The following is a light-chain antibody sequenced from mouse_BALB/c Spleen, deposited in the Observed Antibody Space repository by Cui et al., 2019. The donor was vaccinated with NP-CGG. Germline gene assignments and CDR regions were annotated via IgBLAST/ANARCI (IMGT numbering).Light chain of an antibody. CDR1: TGAVTTSNY. Sequence: AVVTQASALTTSPGETVTLTCRSSTGAVTTSNYANWVQEKPDHLFTGLIGGTNNRAPGVPARFSGSLIGDKAALTITGAQTEDEAKYFCALWYSNHWVFGGGTKQTVL. V-gene: IGLV1*01. CDR2: GTN. J-gene: IGLJ1*01. CDR3: ALWYSNHWV.